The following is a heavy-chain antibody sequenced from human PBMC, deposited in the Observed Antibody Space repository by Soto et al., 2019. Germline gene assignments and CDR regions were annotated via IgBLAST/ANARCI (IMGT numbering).Heavy chain of an antibody. J-gene: IGHJ6*02. Sequence: QVQLVQSGAEVKKPGASVKVSCKASGYTFTRSGISWVRQAPGQGLEWMGWINGYNGNTNYTQKVQGRITMTTDTPTSTAYMELRSVGSDDTAVYYCARMGDVPYKYYGMDVWGQGTTVIVSS. CDR3: ARMGDVPYKYYGMDV. V-gene: IGHV1-18*01. D-gene: IGHD3-16*01. CDR1: GYTFTRSG. CDR2: INGYNGNT.